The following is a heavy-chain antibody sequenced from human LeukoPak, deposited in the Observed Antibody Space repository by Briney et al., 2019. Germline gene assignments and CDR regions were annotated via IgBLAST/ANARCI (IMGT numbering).Heavy chain of an antibody. CDR3: AREALGGSSGYYYY. D-gene: IGHD3-22*01. V-gene: IGHV4-59*12. CDR1: GGSISSYY. J-gene: IGHJ4*02. CDR2: IHYSGST. Sequence: SETLSLTCTVSGGSISSYYWSWIRQPPGKGLEWIGYIHYSGSTNYNPSLKSRVTISVDTSKNQFSLKLSSVTAADTAVYYCAREALGGSSGYYYYWGQGTLVTVSS.